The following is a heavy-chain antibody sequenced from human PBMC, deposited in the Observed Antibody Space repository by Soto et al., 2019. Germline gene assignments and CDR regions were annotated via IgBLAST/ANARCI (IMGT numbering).Heavy chain of an antibody. Sequence: SVKVSCKASGGTFSSYAISWVRQAPGQGLEWMGGIIPIFGTANYAQKFQGRVTITGDASTSTAYMELSSLRSEDTAVYYCARDFRDCSGGSCLYYYYYYMDVSGKSTTVTVSS. CDR3: ARDFRDCSGGSCLYYYYYYMDV. CDR2: IIPIFGTA. D-gene: IGHD2-15*01. CDR1: GGTFSSYA. J-gene: IGHJ6*03. V-gene: IGHV1-69*13.